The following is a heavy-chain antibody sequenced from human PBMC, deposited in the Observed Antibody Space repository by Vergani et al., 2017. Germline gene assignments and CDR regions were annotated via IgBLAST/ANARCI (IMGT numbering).Heavy chain of an antibody. CDR2: IYWDDDK. J-gene: IGHJ3*02. Sequence: QITLKDSGPTLVKPTQTLTLTCTFSGFSLSTSGVGVGWIRQPPGKALEWLALIYWDDDKRYSPSLKSRLTITKDTSKNQVVLTMTNMDPVDTATYYCATQGRYCSSTSCYRGAFDIWGQGTMVTVSS. CDR1: GFSLSTSGVG. CDR3: ATQGRYCSSTSCYRGAFDI. V-gene: IGHV2-5*02. D-gene: IGHD2-2*02.